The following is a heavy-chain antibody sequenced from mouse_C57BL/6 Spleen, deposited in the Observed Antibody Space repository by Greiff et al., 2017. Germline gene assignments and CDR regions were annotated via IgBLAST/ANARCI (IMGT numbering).Heavy chain of an antibody. J-gene: IGHJ3*01. Sequence: EVKVVESGGGLVKPGGSLKLSCAASGFTFSDYGMHWVRQAPEKGLEWVAYISSGSSTIYYADTVKGRFTISRDNAKNTLFLQMTSLRSEDTAMYYCARKTYGGFAYWGQGTLVTVSA. CDR2: ISSGSSTI. V-gene: IGHV5-17*01. D-gene: IGHD1-1*01. CDR1: GFTFSDYG. CDR3: ARKTYGGFAY.